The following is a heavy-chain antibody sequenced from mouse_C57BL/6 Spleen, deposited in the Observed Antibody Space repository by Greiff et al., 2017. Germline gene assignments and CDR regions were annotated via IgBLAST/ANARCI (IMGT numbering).Heavy chain of an antibody. CDR3: AITTVVLRGYFDY. D-gene: IGHD1-1*01. CDR1: GYAFSSSW. CDR2: IYPGDGDT. V-gene: IGHV1-82*01. J-gene: IGHJ2*01. Sequence: QVHVKQSGPELVKPGASVKISCKASGYAFSSSWMNWVKQRPGKGLEWIGRIYPGDGDTTYNGKFKGKATLTADKSSSTAYMQLSSLTSEDSAVYFCAITTVVLRGYFDYWGQGTTLTVSS.